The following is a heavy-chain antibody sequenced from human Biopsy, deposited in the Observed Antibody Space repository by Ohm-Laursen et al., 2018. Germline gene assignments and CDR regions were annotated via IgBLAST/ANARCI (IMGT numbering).Heavy chain of an antibody. CDR3: ARGDYFDSNGYFWFDP. D-gene: IGHD3-22*01. Sequence: TLSLTWRVSGGSISSGGSYWSWIRQRPGKGLEWIGYIFNSANTYYNPFLKNLITISGDTSKNQFSLKLNSVTAAGTAVYYCARGDYFDSNGYFWFDPWGQGTLVTVSS. CDR1: GGSISSGGSY. CDR2: IFNSANT. V-gene: IGHV4-31*01. J-gene: IGHJ5*02.